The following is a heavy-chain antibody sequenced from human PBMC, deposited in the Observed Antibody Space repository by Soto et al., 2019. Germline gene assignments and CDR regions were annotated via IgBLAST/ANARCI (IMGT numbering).Heavy chain of an antibody. CDR1: GYTFTSYY. J-gene: IGHJ5*02. V-gene: IGHV1-46*01. Sequence: ASVKVSCKASGYTFTSYYMHWVRQAPGQGLEWMGIINPSGGSTSYAQKFQGRVTMTRDTSTSTVYMELSSLRSEDTAVYYCASSGYLGAECDPWGQGTLVTVSS. D-gene: IGHD3-22*01. CDR3: ASSGYLGAECDP. CDR2: INPSGGST.